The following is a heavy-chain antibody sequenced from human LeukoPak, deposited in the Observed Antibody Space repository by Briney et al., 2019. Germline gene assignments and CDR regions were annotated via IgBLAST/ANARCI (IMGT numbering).Heavy chain of an antibody. CDR3: YATEAY. J-gene: IGHJ4*02. CDR1: GFSFSSYA. V-gene: IGHV3-33*08. Sequence: GGSLRLSCAASGFSFSSYAMSWVRQAPGKGLEWVAVIWYDGSNKYYSDSVKGRFTISRDNSKNTVYLQMDSLRVEDTAIYYCYATEAYWGQGTLVTVSS. CDR2: IWYDGSNK.